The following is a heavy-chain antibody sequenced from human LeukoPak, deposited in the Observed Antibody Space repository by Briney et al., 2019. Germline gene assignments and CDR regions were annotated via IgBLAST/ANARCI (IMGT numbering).Heavy chain of an antibody. CDR1: GLTFSSYA. CDR3: AKALRTYSSGWYLGV. Sequence: GGSLRLSCAASGLTFSSYAMSWVRQAPGKGLEWVSAISGSGGSTYYADSVKGRFTISRDNSKNTLYLQMNSLRAEDTAVYYCAKALRTYSSGWYLGVWGQGTLVTVSS. D-gene: IGHD6-19*01. V-gene: IGHV3-23*01. J-gene: IGHJ4*02. CDR2: ISGSGGST.